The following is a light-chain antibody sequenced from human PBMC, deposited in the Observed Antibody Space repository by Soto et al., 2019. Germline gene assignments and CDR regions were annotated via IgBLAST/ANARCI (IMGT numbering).Light chain of an antibody. CDR3: QQYDNFPLT. Sequence: DIQMTQSPSSLSASVGDRVTITCRASLPISNYLAWYQQKPGKIPNLLIYAASTLQAGVPSTFSGTGYGTDFTFTISSLQPEHIGIYYCQQYDNFPLTFGQGTRLEIK. CDR1: LPISNY. CDR2: AAS. V-gene: IGKV1-33*01. J-gene: IGKJ5*01.